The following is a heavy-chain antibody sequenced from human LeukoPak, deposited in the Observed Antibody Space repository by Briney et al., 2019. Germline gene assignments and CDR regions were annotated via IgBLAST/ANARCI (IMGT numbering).Heavy chain of an antibody. CDR3: VKDRFYYDSSGYYIFES. Sequence: PGKSLRLSCVASGFTFGDFAMHWVRQAPGKGLEWVPYITWKSDVITYADSVRGRFTISRDNAKNSLYLQMHSLRAEDTALYYCVKDRFYYDSSGYYIFESWGQGTLVTVSS. D-gene: IGHD3-22*01. CDR2: ITWKSDVI. V-gene: IGHV3-9*01. CDR1: GFTFGDFA. J-gene: IGHJ4*02.